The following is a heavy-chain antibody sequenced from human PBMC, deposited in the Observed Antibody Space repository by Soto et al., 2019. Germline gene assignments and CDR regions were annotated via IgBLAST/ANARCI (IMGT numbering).Heavy chain of an antibody. CDR2: ISGSGGST. D-gene: IGHD5-12*01. J-gene: IGHJ4*02. Sequence: GSLRLSCAASGFTFSSYAMSWVRQAPGKGLGWVSAISGSGGSTYYADSVKGRSTISRDNSKNTLYLPMNSLRAEDTAVYYCAKVGTPGRIVATTPFDYWGQGTLVTVSS. V-gene: IGHV3-23*01. CDR3: AKVGTPGRIVATTPFDY. CDR1: GFTFSSYA.